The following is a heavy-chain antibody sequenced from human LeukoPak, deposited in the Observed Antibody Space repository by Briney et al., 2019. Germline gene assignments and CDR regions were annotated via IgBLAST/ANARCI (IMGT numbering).Heavy chain of an antibody. CDR3: AKVGDIVVVPAANFDY. J-gene: IGHJ4*02. Sequence: ASVKVSCKVSGYTLTELSMHWVRQAPGKGLEWMGGFDPEDGETIYAQKFQGRVTMTEDTSTDTAYMELSSLRSEDTAVYYCAKVGDIVVVPAANFDYWGQGTLVTVSS. D-gene: IGHD2-2*01. CDR1: GYTLTELS. V-gene: IGHV1-24*01. CDR2: FDPEDGET.